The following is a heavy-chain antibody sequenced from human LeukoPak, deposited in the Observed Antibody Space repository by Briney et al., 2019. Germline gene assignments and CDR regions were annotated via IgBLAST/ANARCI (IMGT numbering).Heavy chain of an antibody. CDR3: ARMAWDGGYGMDV. CDR2: INSDGSST. J-gene: IGHJ6*02. Sequence: GGSLRLSCAASGFTFSTYWMNWVRQAPGKGLVWVSRINSDGSSTSYADSVKGRFTISGDNAKNTLYLQMNSLRAEDTAVYYCARMAWDGGYGMDVWGQGTTVTVSS. V-gene: IGHV3-74*01. D-gene: IGHD4-23*01. CDR1: GFTFSTYW.